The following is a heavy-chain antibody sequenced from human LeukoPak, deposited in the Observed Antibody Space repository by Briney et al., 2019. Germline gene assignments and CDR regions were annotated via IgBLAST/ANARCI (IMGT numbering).Heavy chain of an antibody. D-gene: IGHD2-15*01. CDR2: ISASGGST. Sequence: PGGPLRLSCAASGFTFSSYAMSWVRQAPGKGLEWVSLISASGGSTYYGDSVKGRFTVSRDNSKNTLYLEMDSLRAEDTAVYYCAKDLPLGYWPRTPLVLNYFDPWGQGTLVTVSS. CDR3: AKDLPLGYWPRTPLVLNYFDP. CDR1: GFTFSSYA. J-gene: IGHJ5*02. V-gene: IGHV3-23*01.